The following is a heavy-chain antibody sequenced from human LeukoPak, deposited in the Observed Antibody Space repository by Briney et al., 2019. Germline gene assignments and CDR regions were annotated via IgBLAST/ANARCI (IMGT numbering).Heavy chain of an antibody. CDR1: GYTFTSYG. D-gene: IGHD3-22*01. CDR2: ISAYNGNT. V-gene: IGHV1-18*01. CDR3: ARDANYYDSGGDAFDI. Sequence: ASVKVSCTASGYTFTSYGISWVRQAPGQGLEWMGWISAYNGNTNYAQKLQGRVTMTTDTSTSTAYMELRSLRSDDTAVYYCARDANYYDSGGDAFDIWGQGTMVTVSS. J-gene: IGHJ3*02.